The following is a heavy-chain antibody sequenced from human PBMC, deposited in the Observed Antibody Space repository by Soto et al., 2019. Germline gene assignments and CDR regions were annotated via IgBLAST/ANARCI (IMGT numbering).Heavy chain of an antibody. J-gene: IGHJ4*02. D-gene: IGHD6-19*01. CDR3: ARIGAGGWDIPCDV. Sequence: EVQLVESGGRLVQPGGSLRLSCAASGFTFNSYEMTWVRQAPGKGLEWISYISDSGHTIHYADSVKGRFTISRDSADNSLYLQMDSLRAEDTAVYYCARIGAGGWDIPCDVWGQGTLVTVSS. CDR2: ISDSGHTI. CDR1: GFTFNSYE. V-gene: IGHV3-48*03.